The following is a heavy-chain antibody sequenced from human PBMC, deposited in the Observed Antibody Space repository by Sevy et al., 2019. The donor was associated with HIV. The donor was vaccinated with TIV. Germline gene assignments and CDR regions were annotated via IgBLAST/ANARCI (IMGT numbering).Heavy chain of an antibody. CDR2: ISWNSGSI. Sequence: SLRLSCAASGFTFDDYAMHWVRQAPGKGLEWVSGISWNSGSIGYADSVKGRFTISRDNAKNSLYLQMNSLRAEDTALYYCAKSRTGTTKYYFDYWGQGTLVTVSS. CDR1: GFTFDDYA. J-gene: IGHJ4*02. D-gene: IGHD1-7*01. CDR3: AKSRTGTTKYYFDY. V-gene: IGHV3-9*01.